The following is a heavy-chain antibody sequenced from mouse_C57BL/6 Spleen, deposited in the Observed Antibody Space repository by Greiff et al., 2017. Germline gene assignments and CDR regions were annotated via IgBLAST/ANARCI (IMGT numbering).Heavy chain of an antibody. D-gene: IGHD1-1*01. CDR3: ARSEDGSGNWYFEV. J-gene: IGHJ1*03. CDR1: GYSFTGYY. V-gene: IGHV1-42*01. Sequence: VQLQQSGPELVKPGASVKISCKASGYSFTGYYMNWVKQSPEKSLEWIGEINPSTGGTTYNQKFKAKATLTVDKSSSTAYMQLKSLTSEDSAVYYCARSEDGSGNWYFEVWGTGTTVTVSS. CDR2: INPSTGGT.